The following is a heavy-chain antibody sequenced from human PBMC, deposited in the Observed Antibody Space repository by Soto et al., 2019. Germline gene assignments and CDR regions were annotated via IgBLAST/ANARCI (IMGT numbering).Heavy chain of an antibody. Sequence: EVQLVESEGGLVQRGGSLRLSCAASGFTFNYYWMHWVRQAPGQGLVWVSHIHSDGSKTTYADSLKGRFTISRDNAKNTLYLQMNSLRAEDTAVYYCVRGDRGGFDLWGQGTAVTVSS. CDR1: GFTFNYYW. V-gene: IGHV3-74*01. D-gene: IGHD2-21*02. CDR2: IHSDGSKT. J-gene: IGHJ3*01. CDR3: VRGDRGGFDL.